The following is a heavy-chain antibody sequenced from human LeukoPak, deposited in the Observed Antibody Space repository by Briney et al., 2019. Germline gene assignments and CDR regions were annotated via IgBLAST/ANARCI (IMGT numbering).Heavy chain of an antibody. CDR2: IIPILGIA. Sequence: SVKVSCKASGGTFSSYAISWVRQAPGQGLEWMGRIIPILGIANYAQKFQGRVTITADKSTSTAYMELSSLRSEDTAVYYCARLIRAGSSTIFEAWKNYYYYYYMDVWGKGTTVTVSS. CDR3: ARLIRAGSSTIFEAWKNYYYYYYMDV. J-gene: IGHJ6*03. V-gene: IGHV1-69*04. CDR1: GGTFSSYA. D-gene: IGHD3-3*01.